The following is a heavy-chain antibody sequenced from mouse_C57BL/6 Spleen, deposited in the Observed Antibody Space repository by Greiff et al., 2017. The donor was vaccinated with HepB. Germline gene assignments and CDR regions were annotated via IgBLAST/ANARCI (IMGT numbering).Heavy chain of an antibody. V-gene: IGHV1-82*01. D-gene: IGHD4-1*01. CDR3: ARSNWAFDY. J-gene: IGHJ2*01. Sequence: VKLMESGPELVKPGASVKISCKASGYAFSSSWMNWVKQRPGKGLEWIGRIYPGDGDTNYNGKFKGKATLTADKSSSTAYMQLSSLTSEDSAVYFCARSNWAFDYWGQGTTLTVSS. CDR2: IYPGDGDT. CDR1: GYAFSSSW.